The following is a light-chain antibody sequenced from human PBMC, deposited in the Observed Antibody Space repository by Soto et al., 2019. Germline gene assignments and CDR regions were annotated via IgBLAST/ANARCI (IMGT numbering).Light chain of an antibody. CDR1: QSVGSTY. V-gene: IGKV3-20*01. Sequence: SPATLSVSPGERATLSCRASQSVGSTYLAWYQQKPGQAPRLLIYDASSRATGIPDRFSGSGSGTDFILTISRVEPEDFAVYYCQQFGTSSLVTFGPGTKWIS. CDR2: DAS. J-gene: IGKJ3*01. CDR3: QQFGTSSLVT.